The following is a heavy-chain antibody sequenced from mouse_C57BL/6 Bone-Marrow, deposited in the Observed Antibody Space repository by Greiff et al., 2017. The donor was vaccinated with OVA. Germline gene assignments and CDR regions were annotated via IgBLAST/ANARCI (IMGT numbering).Heavy chain of an antibody. J-gene: IGHJ2*01. CDR2: IWSGGST. D-gene: IGHD2-2*01. CDR1: GFSLTSYG. V-gene: IGHV2-2*01. CDR3: ARGRVTSFDY. Sequence: VQLQESGPSLVQPSQSLSITCTVSGFSLTSYGVHWVRQSPGKGLEWLGVIWSGGSTDYNAAFISRLSISKDNSKSQVFFKMNSLQADDTAIYYCARGRVTSFDYWGQGTTLTVSS.